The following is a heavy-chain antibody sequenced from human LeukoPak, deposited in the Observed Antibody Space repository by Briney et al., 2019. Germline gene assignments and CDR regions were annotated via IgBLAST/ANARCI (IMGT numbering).Heavy chain of an antibody. CDR2: ISAYNGNT. Sequence: ASVKVSCKASGYTFTSYGISWVRQAPGQGLEWMGWISAYNGNTKYAQKLQGRVTMTTDTSTSTAYLELTTLTSDDTAVYYCARLGVIPAPDHWGQGTLVTVSS. CDR1: GYTFTSYG. V-gene: IGHV1-18*01. CDR3: ARLGVIPAPDH. J-gene: IGHJ5*02. D-gene: IGHD2-2*01.